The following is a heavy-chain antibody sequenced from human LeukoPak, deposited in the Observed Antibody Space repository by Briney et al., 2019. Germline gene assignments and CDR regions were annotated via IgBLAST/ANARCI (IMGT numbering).Heavy chain of an antibody. Sequence: GGSLRLSCAASGFTFSDYYMSGIRQAPGKGREWGSYISGSSSYTNNADSVKGRFTISRDNAKNSLYLQMNSLRPEDTAMYYCAIVMLYGESALDYWGQGSLVTVSS. D-gene: IGHD4-17*01. J-gene: IGHJ4*02. CDR3: AIVMLYGESALDY. V-gene: IGHV3-11*05. CDR2: ISGSSSYT. CDR1: GFTFSDYY.